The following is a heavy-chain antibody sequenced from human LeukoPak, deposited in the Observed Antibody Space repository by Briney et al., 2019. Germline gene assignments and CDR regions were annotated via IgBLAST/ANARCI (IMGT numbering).Heavy chain of an antibody. CDR1: GYTFTNFY. J-gene: IGHJ4*02. Sequence: SVKVSCKASGYTFTNFYMHWVRQVPGQGLEWMGGIIPIFGTANYAQKFQGRVTITADESTSTAYMELSSLRSEDTAVYYCARVGDSSGYYLDYWGQGTLVTVSS. CDR3: ARVGDSSGYYLDY. CDR2: IIPIFGTA. D-gene: IGHD3-22*01. V-gene: IGHV1-69*13.